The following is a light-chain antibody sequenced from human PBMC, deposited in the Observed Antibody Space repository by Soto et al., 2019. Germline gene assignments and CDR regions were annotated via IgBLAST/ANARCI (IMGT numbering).Light chain of an antibody. CDR2: WAS. CDR3: QQYESTPPT. V-gene: IGKV4-1*01. J-gene: IGKJ2*01. Sequence: DIVMTQSPDSLAVSLGERATINCKSSQSVLYSSNNKNYLAWYQQRPGQPPKLLIYWASTRESGVPDRFSGSASGTDFPLTNTSLQAEDVAVYYCQQYESTPPTFGQGTKLEIK. CDR1: QSVLYSSNNKNY.